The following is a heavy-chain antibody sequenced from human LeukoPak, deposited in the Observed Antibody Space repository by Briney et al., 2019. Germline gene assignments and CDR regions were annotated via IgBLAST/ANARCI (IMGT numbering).Heavy chain of an antibody. Sequence: ASVKVSCKASGYTFTSYGISWVRQAPGQGLEWMGWISAYNGNTNYAQKLQGRVTMTTDTSTSTAYMELRSLRSDDTAVYYCARSDYGAPPYYGMDVWGQGTTVTVSS. J-gene: IGHJ6*02. D-gene: IGHD4-17*01. CDR1: GYTFTSYG. CDR3: ARSDYGAPPYYGMDV. CDR2: ISAYNGNT. V-gene: IGHV1-18*01.